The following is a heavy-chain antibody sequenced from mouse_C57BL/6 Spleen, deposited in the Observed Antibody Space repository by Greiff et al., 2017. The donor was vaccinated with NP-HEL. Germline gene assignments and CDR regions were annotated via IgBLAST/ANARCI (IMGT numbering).Heavy chain of an antibody. V-gene: IGHV1-42*01. J-gene: IGHJ3*01. CDR2: INPSTGGT. Sequence: EVQLVESGPELVKPGASVKISCKASGYSFTGYYMNWVKQSPEKSLEWIGEINPSTGGTTYNQKFKAKATLTVDKSSSTAYMQLKSLTSDDSAVYYCARRGLGFAYWGQGTLVTVSA. CDR3: ARRGLGFAY. CDR1: GYSFTGYY. D-gene: IGHD4-1*01.